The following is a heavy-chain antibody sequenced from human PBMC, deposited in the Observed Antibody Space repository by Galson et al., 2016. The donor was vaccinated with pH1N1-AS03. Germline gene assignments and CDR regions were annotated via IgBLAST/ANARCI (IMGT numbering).Heavy chain of an antibody. J-gene: IGHJ4*02. Sequence: SLRLSCAASGFIFSGNSMSWVRQAPGKGLEWVAATSPTGETTPYADSVKGRFIISRDNSKNTLFLEMDSLRAEDTAVYYCAKCDVSCQHSTLDYWGQGTLVTVSS. CDR1: GFIFSGNS. CDR3: AKCDVSCQHSTLDY. CDR2: TSPTGETT. V-gene: IGHV3-23*01. D-gene: IGHD2-2*01.